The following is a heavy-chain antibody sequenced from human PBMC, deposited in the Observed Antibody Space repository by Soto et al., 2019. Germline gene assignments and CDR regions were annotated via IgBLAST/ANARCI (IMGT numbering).Heavy chain of an antibody. CDR2: MNPNSGNT. D-gene: IGHD1-1*01. CDR1: GYTFTSYH. CDR3: ARGEERDYYYYMDV. V-gene: IGHV1-8*01. Sequence: ASVKVSCKASGYTFTSYHINWVRQATGQGLEWMGWMNPNSGNTGYAQKFQGRVTMTRNTSISTAYMELSSLRSEDTAVYYCARGEERDYYYYMDVWGKGTTVTVSS. J-gene: IGHJ6*03.